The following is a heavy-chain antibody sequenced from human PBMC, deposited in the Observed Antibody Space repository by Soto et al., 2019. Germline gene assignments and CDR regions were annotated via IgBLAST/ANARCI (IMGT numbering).Heavy chain of an antibody. CDR3: AGCPPSWGFDF. J-gene: IGHJ4*02. CDR2: MSPKSGDT. D-gene: IGHD7-27*01. Sequence: QVQLVQSGAEVKKPGASVKVSCKGSGYTFTSNDINWVRQATGQGFEWMGWMSPKSGDTGYSQKFQGRVTMTRDTSRSTAYMELSSMRSEDTAVYYGAGCPPSWGFDFWGQGTLVTVSS. CDR1: GYTFTSND. V-gene: IGHV1-8*01.